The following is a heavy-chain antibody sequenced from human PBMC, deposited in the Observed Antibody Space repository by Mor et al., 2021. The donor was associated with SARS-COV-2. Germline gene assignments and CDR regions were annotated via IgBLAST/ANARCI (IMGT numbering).Heavy chain of an antibody. Sequence: LKSRVTISVDTSKNQFSLKLSSVTAADTAVYYCARHGFAMADYWGQGTLVTVSS. V-gene: IGHV4-39*01. J-gene: IGHJ4*02. CDR3: ARHGFAMADY.